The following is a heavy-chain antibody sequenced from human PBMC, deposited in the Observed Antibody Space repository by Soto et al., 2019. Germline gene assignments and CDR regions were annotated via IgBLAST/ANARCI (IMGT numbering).Heavy chain of an antibody. CDR1: VGSFSVYY. CDR2: INHSGST. J-gene: IGHJ4*02. D-gene: IGHD5-12*01. CDR3: ARGRRSGFGLRFYYFHY. V-gene: IGHV4-34*01. Sequence: PSETLSLTCAVYVGSFSVYYWSWIRQPPGKGLEWIGEINHSGSTNYNPSLKSRVTISVDTSKNQFSLKLSSVTAADTAVYYCARGRRSGFGLRFYYFHYWGQGTLVTVSS.